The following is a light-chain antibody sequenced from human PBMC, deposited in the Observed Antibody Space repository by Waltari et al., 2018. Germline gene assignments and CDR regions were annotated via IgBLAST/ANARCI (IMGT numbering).Light chain of an antibody. CDR2: DIS. CDR3: QKYERLPAT. Sequence: EIVLTQSPGTLSLSLGDRATLSCRASQSIGRSVVWYQQRPGQAPRHLIYDISRRATGIPDRFSGSVYGTDFSLTISRLEPEDFAVYYCQKYERLPATFGQGTTVEIK. J-gene: IGKJ1*01. CDR1: QSIGRS. V-gene: IGKV3-20*01.